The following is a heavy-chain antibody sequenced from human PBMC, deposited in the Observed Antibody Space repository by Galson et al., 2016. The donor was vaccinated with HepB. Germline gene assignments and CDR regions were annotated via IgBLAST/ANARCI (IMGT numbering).Heavy chain of an antibody. J-gene: IGHJ6*02. CDR3: ALIVGPGATGGLYHDHGMDV. D-gene: IGHD2-21*01. CDR2: ISGSSIYGSDDKT. V-gene: IGHV3-23*01. Sequence: SLRLSCAASGFTFSNYAMTWVRQAPGKGLVWVSSISGSSIYGSDDKTYYADSVKGRFTISRDNSKPTLYLHMINLKAEDTALYYCALIVGPGATGGLYHDHGMDVWGQGTTVTVSS. CDR1: GFTFSNYA.